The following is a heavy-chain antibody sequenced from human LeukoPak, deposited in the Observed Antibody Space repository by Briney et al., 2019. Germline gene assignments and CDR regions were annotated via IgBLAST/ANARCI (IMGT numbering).Heavy chain of an antibody. CDR2: IDPSDSYT. Sequence: GESLKISCKGSGFTFTSYWISWARQMPGKGLEWMGRIDPSDSYTNYSPSFQGHVSISADKSINTAYLQWSSLKASDTAIYYCARHSDGGSGGYFHYWGQGALVTASS. CDR1: GFTFTSYW. V-gene: IGHV5-10-1*01. D-gene: IGHD3-10*01. J-gene: IGHJ1*01. CDR3: ARHSDGGSGGYFHY.